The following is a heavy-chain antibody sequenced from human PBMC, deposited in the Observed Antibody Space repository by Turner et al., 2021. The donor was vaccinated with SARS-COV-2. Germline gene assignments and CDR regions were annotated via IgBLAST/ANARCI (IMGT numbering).Heavy chain of an antibody. CDR3: ARARGYSSSWYGVDVPFDP. Sequence: QAQLVASGGGVVQPGRSVIRSCAAAGFPVSSYGMHWVRQAPGKGLEWVAVTSDDESNKSYADSVKGRFTISRDNSKNTLYLQMNSLRAEDTAVYYCARARGYSSSWYGVDVPFDPWGQGTLVTVSS. CDR2: TSDDESNK. D-gene: IGHD6-13*01. V-gene: IGHV3-30*03. CDR1: GFPVSSYG. J-gene: IGHJ5*02.